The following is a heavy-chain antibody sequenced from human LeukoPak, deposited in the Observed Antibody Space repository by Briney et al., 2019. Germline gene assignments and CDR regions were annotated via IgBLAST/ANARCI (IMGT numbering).Heavy chain of an antibody. D-gene: IGHD2-2*01. J-gene: IGHJ5*02. CDR2: IYYTGTT. CDR1: SGSITSYY. CDR3: ARDRAMPTAPGYWFDP. Sequence: SETLSLTCTVSSGSITSYYWSWIRQPPGKGLEYIGHIYYTGTTDYNPSLKSRVTMSVDTSKNQFSLRLISVTAADTAVYYCARDRAMPTAPGYWFDPWGQGTLVTVSS. V-gene: IGHV4-59*01.